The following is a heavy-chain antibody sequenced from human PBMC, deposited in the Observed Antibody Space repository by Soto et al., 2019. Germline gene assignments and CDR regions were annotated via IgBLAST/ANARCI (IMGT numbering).Heavy chain of an antibody. D-gene: IGHD6-19*01. CDR2: ISPYNDNT. J-gene: IGHJ6*02. CDR3: ARSGWNSPYSAHGLDV. CDR1: GYIFTAYG. Sequence: ASVKVSCKPSGYIFTAYGVTWVRQAQGQGLELLGWISPYNDNTHYGQNFQGRLTMTTELSTGTAYMELTSLRSDDTAVYYCARSGWNSPYSAHGLDVWGQGTMVTVSS. V-gene: IGHV1-18*01.